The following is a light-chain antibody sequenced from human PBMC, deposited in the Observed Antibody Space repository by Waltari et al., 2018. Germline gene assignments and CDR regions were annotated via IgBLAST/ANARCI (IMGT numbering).Light chain of an antibody. CDR3: SSYTTSTTLL. CDR2: DAG. V-gene: IGLV2-14*01. Sequence: QSALTQPASVSGSPGQSITISCTGSSTDVGAYTFVSWYQQHPGKVPKLILYDAGNRPSGISHRFSASKSGNTASLTISGLQEEDEGEYYCSSYTTSTTLLFGTGTRLTVL. J-gene: IGLJ1*01. CDR1: STDVGAYTF.